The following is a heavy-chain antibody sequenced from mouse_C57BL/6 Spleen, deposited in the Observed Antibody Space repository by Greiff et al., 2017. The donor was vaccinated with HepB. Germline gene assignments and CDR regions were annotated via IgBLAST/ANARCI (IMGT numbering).Heavy chain of an antibody. CDR1: GYTFTDYY. J-gene: IGHJ2*01. CDR2: INPNNGGT. D-gene: IGHD2-10*02. V-gene: IGHV1-26*01. Sequence: VQLQQSGPELVKPGASVKISCKASGYTFTDYYMTWVKQSHGKSLEWIGDINPNNGGTSYNQKFKGKATLTVDKSSSTAYMELRSLTSEDSAVYYGARSYGNDDYWGQGTTLTVSS. CDR3: ARSYGNDDY.